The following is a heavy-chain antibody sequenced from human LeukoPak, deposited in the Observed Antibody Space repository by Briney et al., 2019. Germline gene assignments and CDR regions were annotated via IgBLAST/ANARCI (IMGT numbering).Heavy chain of an antibody. CDR1: GGSISSYY. Sequence: SETLSLTCTVSGGSISSYYWTWIRQPAGRGLEWIGRIYTSGTTNYNPSLKSRVTMSVDTSKNQFSLKLSSVTAADTAVYYCARLHYDSYYYYYMDVWGKGTTVTISS. CDR2: IYTSGTT. V-gene: IGHV4-4*07. CDR3: ARLHYDSYYYYYMDV. D-gene: IGHD3-16*01. J-gene: IGHJ6*03.